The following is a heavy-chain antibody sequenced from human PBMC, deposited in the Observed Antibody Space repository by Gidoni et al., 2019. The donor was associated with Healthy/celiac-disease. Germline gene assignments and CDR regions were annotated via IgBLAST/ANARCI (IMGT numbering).Heavy chain of an antibody. V-gene: IGHV3-30-3*01. J-gene: IGHJ4*02. CDR2: ISYDGSNK. CDR3: AMTLYSSGWSPFDY. CDR1: GFTFSSYA. Sequence: QVQLVESGGGVVQPGRSLRLSCAASGFTFSSYAMHWVRQASGKGLEWVAVISYDGSNKCYADSVKGRFTISRDNSKNTLYLQMNSLRAEDTAVYYCAMTLYSSGWSPFDYWGQGTLVTVSS. D-gene: IGHD6-19*01.